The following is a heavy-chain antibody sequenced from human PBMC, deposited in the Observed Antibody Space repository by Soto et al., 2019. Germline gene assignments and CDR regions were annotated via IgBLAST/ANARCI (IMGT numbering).Heavy chain of an antibody. CDR1: GFTFSSYS. CDR3: ARDRLDKMARPTHWFDP. D-gene: IGHD2-2*03. J-gene: IGHJ5*02. CDR2: ISSSSSYI. V-gene: IGHV3-21*01. Sequence: GGSLRLSCAASGFTFSSYSMNWVRQAPGKGLEWVSSISSSSSYIYYADSVKGRFTISRDNAKNSLYLQMNSLRAEDTAVYYCARDRLDKMARPTHWFDPWGQGTLVTGSS.